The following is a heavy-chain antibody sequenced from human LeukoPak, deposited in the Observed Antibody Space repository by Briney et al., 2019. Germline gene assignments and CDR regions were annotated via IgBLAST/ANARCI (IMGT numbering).Heavy chain of an antibody. V-gene: IGHV3-7*05. CDR2: TKEDGSEE. J-gene: IGHJ6*04. CDR3: ARDPYSRSWPLGMAV. Sequence: PGGSLRLSCTASGFTFSTYWMSWVRQTPEKRLEWVVNTKEDGSEEVYVDSVKGRFTISRDNAKSSLYLQMNSLRTEDTAVYYWARDPYSRSWPLGMAVGGKGPT. D-gene: IGHD6-13*01. CDR1: GFTFSTYW.